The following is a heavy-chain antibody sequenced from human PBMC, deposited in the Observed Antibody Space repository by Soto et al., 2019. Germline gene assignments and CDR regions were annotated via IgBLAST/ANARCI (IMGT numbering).Heavy chain of an antibody. CDR3: ARGSSAPGWFDP. J-gene: IGHJ5*02. CDR1: GGSISSYY. V-gene: IGHV4-59*01. Sequence: QVQLQESGPGLVKPSETLSLTCTVSGGSISSYYWNWIRQPPGKGLEWIGAVYSSGSTNYNPTLRSRVTISVDTSKNHFSLKLSSVTAADTAVYFCARGSSAPGWFDPWGQGTLVTVSS. CDR2: VYSSGST.